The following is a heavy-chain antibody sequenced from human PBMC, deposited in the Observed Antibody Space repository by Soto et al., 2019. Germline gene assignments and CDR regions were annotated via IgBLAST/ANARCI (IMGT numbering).Heavy chain of an antibody. CDR1: GFTFSSYG. D-gene: IGHD1-26*01. J-gene: IGHJ4*02. CDR2: ISYDESNK. V-gene: IGHV3-30*18. CDR3: AKDWLGSRFDY. Sequence: ESGGGVVQPGRSLRLSCAASGFTFSSYGMHWVRQAPGKGLEWVAVISYDESNKYYADSVKGRFTISRDNSKNTLYLQINSLRGEDTAVYYCAKDWLGSRFDYWGQGTLVTVSS.